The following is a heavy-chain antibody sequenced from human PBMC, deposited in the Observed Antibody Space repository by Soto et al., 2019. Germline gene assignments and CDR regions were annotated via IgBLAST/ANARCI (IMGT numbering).Heavy chain of an antibody. CDR1: GGSFSGYY. D-gene: IGHD6-13*01. Sequence: QVQLQQWGAGLLKSSETLSLTCAVYGGSFSGYYWSWIRQPPGKGLEWIGEINHSGNTNYNPSLKSRVTISVDTCKNQFSPKLSSVTAADTAVYYCARGQFWRSSFDYWGQGTLVTVSS. J-gene: IGHJ4*02. CDR2: INHSGNT. CDR3: ARGQFWRSSFDY. V-gene: IGHV4-34*02.